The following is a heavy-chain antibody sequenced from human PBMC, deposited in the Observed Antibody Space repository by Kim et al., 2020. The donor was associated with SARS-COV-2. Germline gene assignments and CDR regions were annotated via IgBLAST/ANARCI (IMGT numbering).Heavy chain of an antibody. CDR3: AKDTHRAKGCSSTSCPKPAQH. Sequence: GGSLRLSCAASGFTFSSYAMSWVRQAPGKGLEWVSAISGSGGSTYYADSVKGRFTISRDNSKNTLYLQMNSLRAEDTAVYYCAKDTHRAKGCSSTSCPKPAQHWGQGTLVTVSS. CDR2: ISGSGGST. D-gene: IGHD2-2*01. J-gene: IGHJ1*01. V-gene: IGHV3-23*01. CDR1: GFTFSSYA.